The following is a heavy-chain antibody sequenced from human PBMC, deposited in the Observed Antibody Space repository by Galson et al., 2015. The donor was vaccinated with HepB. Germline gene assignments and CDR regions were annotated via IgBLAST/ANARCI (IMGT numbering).Heavy chain of an antibody. V-gene: IGHV3-48*01. CDR2: ISSGGTK. J-gene: IGHJ6*02. CDR1: GFSFTSHS. CDR3: ARSPASYDYYNMDV. D-gene: IGHD2/OR15-2a*01. Sequence: SLRLSCAASGFSFTSHSMNWVRQAPGKGLEWVTYISSGGTKYYADSVKGRFTISRDNVKKSMYLHMSSLRVEDTAVYYCARSPASYDYYNMDVWGQGTTVTVSS.